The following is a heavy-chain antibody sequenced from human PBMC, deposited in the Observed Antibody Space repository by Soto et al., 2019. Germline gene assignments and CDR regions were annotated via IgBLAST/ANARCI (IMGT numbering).Heavy chain of an antibody. D-gene: IGHD3-3*02. Sequence: QVQLMQSGGEVKKPGASVKVSCKASGFTFRIYAIAWVRQAPGQGLEWMGWIRTHNGNANYAQNFQDRITMTADTSTNTAYLELRNLRTDDTAVYYCARLTGFSITFPDYWGQGTLVSVSS. CDR3: ARLTGFSITFPDY. J-gene: IGHJ4*02. V-gene: IGHV1-18*04. CDR1: GFTFRIYA. CDR2: IRTHNGNA.